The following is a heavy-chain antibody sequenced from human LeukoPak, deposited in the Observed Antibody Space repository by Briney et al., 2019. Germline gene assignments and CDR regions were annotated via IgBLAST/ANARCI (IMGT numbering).Heavy chain of an antibody. J-gene: IGHJ5*02. CDR2: IYCSGST. D-gene: IGHD5-12*01. CDR3: ARGQVDIVATGNWFDP. CDR1: GGSISSYY. V-gene: IGHV4-59*01. Sequence: SETLSLTCTVSGGSISSYYWSWIRQPPGKGLEWIGYIYCSGSTNYNPSLKSRVTISVDTSKNQFSLKLSSVTAADTAVYYCARGQVDIVATGNWFDPWGQGTLVTVSS.